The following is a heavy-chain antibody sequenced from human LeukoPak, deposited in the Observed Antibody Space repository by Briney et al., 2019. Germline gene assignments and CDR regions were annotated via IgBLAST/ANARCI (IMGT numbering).Heavy chain of an antibody. CDR3: ARGNDSSGFYYFDY. V-gene: IGHV3-21*01. CDR1: GFTFSSYS. Sequence: PGGSLRLSCAASGFTFSSYSMNWVRQAPGKVLEWVSSISSSSSYIYYADSVKGRFTISRDNAKNSLYLQMNSLRAEDTAVYYCARGNDSSGFYYFDYWGQGTLVTVSS. CDR2: ISSSSSYI. J-gene: IGHJ4*02. D-gene: IGHD3-22*01.